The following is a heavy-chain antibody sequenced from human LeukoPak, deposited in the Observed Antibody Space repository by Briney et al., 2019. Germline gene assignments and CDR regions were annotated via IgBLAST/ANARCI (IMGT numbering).Heavy chain of an antibody. D-gene: IGHD7-27*01. V-gene: IGHV3-23*01. Sequence: PGGSLRLSCAASGFTFSSYAMSWVRQAPGKGRGGVSAISGSGGSTYYADSVKGRFTISRDNSKNTLYLQMNSLRAEDTAVYYCAKIKNWGPLVYYFDYWGQGTLVTVSS. J-gene: IGHJ4*02. CDR2: ISGSGGST. CDR1: GFTFSSYA. CDR3: AKIKNWGPLVYYFDY.